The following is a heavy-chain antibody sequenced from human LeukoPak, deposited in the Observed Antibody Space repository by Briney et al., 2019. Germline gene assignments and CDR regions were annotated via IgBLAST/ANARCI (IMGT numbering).Heavy chain of an antibody. D-gene: IGHD2-15*01. J-gene: IGHJ4*02. CDR1: GGSISSGGYY. V-gene: IGHV4-31*03. CDR3: ARVRYCSGGSCYLYYFDY. CDR2: IYYSGST. Sequence: SETLSLTCTVSGGSISSGGYYWSWIRQHPGKGLEWIGYIYYSGSTYYNPSLKSRVTISVDTSKDQFSLKLSSVTAADTAVYYCARVRYCSGGSCYLYYFDYWGQGTLVTVSS.